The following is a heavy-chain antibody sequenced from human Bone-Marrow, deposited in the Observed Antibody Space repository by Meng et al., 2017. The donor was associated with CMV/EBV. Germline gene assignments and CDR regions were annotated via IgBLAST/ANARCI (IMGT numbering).Heavy chain of an antibody. V-gene: IGHV3-7*01. Sequence: GGSLRLSCAASGFTFSSYCMSWVRQAPGKGLEWVANIQQDGSEKYYVDSVKGRFTISRDNAKNSLYLQMNSLRDEDTAVYYCARFMVTTFMWSYYYYGMDVWGQGTTVTVSS. D-gene: IGHD4-17*01. J-gene: IGHJ6*02. CDR3: ARFMVTTFMWSYYYYGMDV. CDR1: GFTFSSYC. CDR2: IQQDGSEK.